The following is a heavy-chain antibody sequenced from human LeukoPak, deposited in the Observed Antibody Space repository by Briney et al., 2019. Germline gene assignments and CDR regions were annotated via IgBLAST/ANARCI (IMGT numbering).Heavy chain of an antibody. CDR1: GFTFSSYA. CDR2: ISGSGGST. D-gene: IGHD3-22*01. Sequence: GGSLRLSCAASGFTFSSYAMSWVRQAPGKGLEWVSAISGSGGSTYYADSVKGRFTISRDSSKNTLYLQMNSLRAEDTAVYYCAKGRFYYYDSSGRAFDYWGQGTLVTVSS. V-gene: IGHV3-23*01. J-gene: IGHJ4*02. CDR3: AKGRFYYYDSSGRAFDY.